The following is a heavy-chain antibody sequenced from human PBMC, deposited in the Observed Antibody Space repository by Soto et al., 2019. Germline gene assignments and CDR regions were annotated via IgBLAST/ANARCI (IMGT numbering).Heavy chain of an antibody. D-gene: IGHD3-10*01. CDR2: IRSEAYAGTT. CDR1: GFTFGDYA. Sequence: GGSLRLSCTASGFTFGDYAMSGFRQAPGQGLVWGGLIRSEAYAGTTEYDASVKGRFTISSVECKRIAYLQVKSLKIVDTSVYYCTRTAILLGQYYFDYWGQGTLVTVSS. V-gene: IGHV3-49*03. CDR3: TRTAILLGQYYFDY. J-gene: IGHJ4*02.